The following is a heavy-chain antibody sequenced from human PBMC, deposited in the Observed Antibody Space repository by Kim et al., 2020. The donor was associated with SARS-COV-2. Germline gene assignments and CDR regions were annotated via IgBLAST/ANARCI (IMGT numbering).Heavy chain of an antibody. V-gene: IGHV1-3*01. Sequence: ASVKVSCKASGYTFTSYAMHWVRQAPGQRLEWMGWINAGNGNTKYSQKFQGRVTITRDTSASTAYMELSSLRSEDTAVYYCARLLWFGESWWYFDLWGRGTLVTVSS. CDR3: ARLLWFGESWWYFDL. CDR1: GYTFTSYA. J-gene: IGHJ2*01. CDR2: INAGNGNT. D-gene: IGHD3-10*01.